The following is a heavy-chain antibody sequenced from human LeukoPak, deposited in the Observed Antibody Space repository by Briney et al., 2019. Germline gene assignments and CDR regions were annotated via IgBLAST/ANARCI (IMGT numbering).Heavy chain of an antibody. Sequence: GGSLRLSCAASGFTFGSSWMHWVRQAPGKGLIWVSRMNADGSTIDHADSVRGRFTISRDNAKNTLYLQMNSLSAEDTAVYYCARAGNYYFEYWGQGTLVTVSS. CDR1: GFTFGSSW. J-gene: IGHJ4*02. D-gene: IGHD1-1*01. CDR3: ARAGNYYFEY. V-gene: IGHV3-74*01. CDR2: MNADGSTI.